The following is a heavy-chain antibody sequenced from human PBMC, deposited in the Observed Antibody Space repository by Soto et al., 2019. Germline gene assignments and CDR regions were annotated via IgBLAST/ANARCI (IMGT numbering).Heavy chain of an antibody. J-gene: IGHJ4*02. CDR1: GGSISSTSYY. CDR3: ARHYDILTGYYTPLEY. V-gene: IGHV4-39*01. D-gene: IGHD3-9*01. CDR2: IYYNGGT. Sequence: QLQLQESGPGLVKPSETLSLTCTVSGGSISSTSYYWGWIRQPPGKGLEWIGTIYYNGGTYYNPSPKSRVTISVDTSKHQFFLKLSSVTAADTAVYYCARHYDILTGYYTPLEYWGQGTLVTVSS.